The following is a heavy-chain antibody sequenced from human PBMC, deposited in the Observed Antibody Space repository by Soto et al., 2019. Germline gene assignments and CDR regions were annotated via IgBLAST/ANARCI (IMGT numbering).Heavy chain of an antibody. CDR1: GFTFSGSA. V-gene: IGHV3-73*01. J-gene: IGHJ6*02. CDR2: IRSKANSYAT. D-gene: IGHD5-18*01. CDR3: TRTALDYYYYGMDV. Sequence: EVQMVESGGGLVQPGGSLKLSCAASGFTFSGSAMHWVRQASGKGLEWVGRIRSKANSYATAYAASVKGRFTISRDDSKNTAYLQMNSLKTEDTAVYYCTRTALDYYYYGMDVWGQGTTVTVSS.